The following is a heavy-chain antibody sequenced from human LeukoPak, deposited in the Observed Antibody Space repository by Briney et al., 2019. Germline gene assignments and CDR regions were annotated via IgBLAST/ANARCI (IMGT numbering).Heavy chain of an antibody. V-gene: IGHV4-39*07. Sequence: PSETLSLTCTVSGGSISSSSYYWSWIRQPPGKGLEWIGEINHSGSTNYNPSLKSRVTISVDTSKNQFSLKLSSVTAADTAVYYCARIAVAGNGDYWGQGTLVTVSS. CDR1: GGSISSSSYY. D-gene: IGHD6-19*01. CDR3: ARIAVAGNGDY. J-gene: IGHJ4*02. CDR2: INHSGST.